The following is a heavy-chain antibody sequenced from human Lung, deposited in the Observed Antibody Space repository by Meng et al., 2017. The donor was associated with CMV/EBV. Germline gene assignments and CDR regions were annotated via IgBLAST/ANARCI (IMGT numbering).Heavy chain of an antibody. J-gene: IGHJ1*01. Sequence: VQLRDARPAPVEPSHTLSPPCAVPGDSLTDHNRWAWVRQPPGKGLEWIGEIPHRGSSAYNPSLKSRVSMSIDKSKNQLSLKLTSVTAADTAVYHCLRGSGGSVWGQGTLVTVSS. CDR3: LRGSGGSV. V-gene: IGHV4-4*02. CDR2: IPHRGSS. D-gene: IGHD3-10*01. CDR1: GDSLTDHNR.